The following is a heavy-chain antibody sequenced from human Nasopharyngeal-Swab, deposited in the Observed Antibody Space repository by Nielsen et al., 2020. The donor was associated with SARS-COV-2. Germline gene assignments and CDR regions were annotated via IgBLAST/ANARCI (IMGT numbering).Heavy chain of an antibody. D-gene: IGHD1-26*01. CDR3: ARAAGGSYVAPFDY. CDR2: ISYDGSNK. V-gene: IGHV3-30*04. Sequence: GESLKISCAASGFTFSSYAMNWVRQAPGKGLEWVAVISYDGSNKYYADSVKGRFTISRDNSKNTLYLQMNSLRAEDTAVYYCARAAGGSYVAPFDYWGQGTLVTVSS. J-gene: IGHJ4*02. CDR1: GFTFSSYA.